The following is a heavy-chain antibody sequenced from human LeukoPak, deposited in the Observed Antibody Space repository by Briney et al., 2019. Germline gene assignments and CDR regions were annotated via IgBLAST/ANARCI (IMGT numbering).Heavy chain of an antibody. CDR1: GFTFSSYE. Sequence: GGSLRLSCAASGFTFSSYEMNWVRQAPGKGLEWVSYISSSGSTIYYADSVKGRFTISRDNSKNTLYLQMGSLRAEDMAVYYCARAGGTTVVRSYFDYWGQGTLVTVSS. CDR3: ARAGGTTVVRSYFDY. V-gene: IGHV3-48*03. D-gene: IGHD4-23*01. CDR2: ISSSGSTI. J-gene: IGHJ4*02.